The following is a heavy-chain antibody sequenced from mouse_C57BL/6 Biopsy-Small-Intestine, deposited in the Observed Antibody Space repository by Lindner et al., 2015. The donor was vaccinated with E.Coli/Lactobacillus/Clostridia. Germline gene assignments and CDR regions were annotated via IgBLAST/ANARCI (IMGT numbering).Heavy chain of an antibody. CDR3: ARGIRNHYYHRVELLDY. CDR2: MNPNSGIT. V-gene: IGHV1S55*01. J-gene: IGHJ4*01. CDR1: GYGFTSYD. Sequence: SVKVSCKASGYGFTSYDITWVRQATGQGLEWLGWMNPNSGITGYAQKFQGRVTMTRNTSITTAYIELSSLRSEDTAVYYCARGIRNHYYHRVELLDYWGQGTLVTVSS. D-gene: IGHD2-1*01.